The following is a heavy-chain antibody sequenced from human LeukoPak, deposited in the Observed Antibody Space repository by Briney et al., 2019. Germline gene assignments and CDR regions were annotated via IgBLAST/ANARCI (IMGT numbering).Heavy chain of an antibody. J-gene: IGHJ4*02. CDR1: GGTFRSFA. CDR3: ARDRDRSGSQSY. CDR2: IIPMINTP. D-gene: IGHD1-26*01. V-gene: IGHV1-69*13. Sequence: GASVKVSCKASGGTFRSFAINWVRQAPGKGLEWMGGIIPMINTPKYAQRFQGRVSITADESTSTGYMEVSSLRSEDTAVYYCARDRDRSGSQSYWGQGTLVTVSS.